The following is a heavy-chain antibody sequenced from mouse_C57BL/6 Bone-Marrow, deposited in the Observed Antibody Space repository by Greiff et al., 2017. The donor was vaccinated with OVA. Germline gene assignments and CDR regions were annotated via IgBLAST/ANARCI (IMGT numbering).Heavy chain of an antibody. CDR3: ARTFGTTVVAD. D-gene: IGHD1-1*01. CDR1: GYSFTGYF. V-gene: IGHV1-20*01. Sequence: EVMLVESGPELVKPGDSVKISCKASGYSFTGYFMNWVMQSHGKSLEWIGRINPYNGDTFYNQKFKGKATLTVDKSSSTAHMELRSLTSEDSAVYYCARTFGTTVVADWGQGTSVTVSS. J-gene: IGHJ4*01. CDR2: INPYNGDT.